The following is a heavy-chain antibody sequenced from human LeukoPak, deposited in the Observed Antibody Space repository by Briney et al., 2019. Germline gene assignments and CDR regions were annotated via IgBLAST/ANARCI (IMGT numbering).Heavy chain of an antibody. CDR1: GGTFSSYA. CDR3: ARAVXYYDSSGYYSLDY. V-gene: IGHV1-69*04. D-gene: IGHD3-22*01. Sequence: GASVKVSCKASGGTFSSYAISWVRQAPGQGLEWMGRIIPILGIANYAQKXQXXVTITADKSTSTAYMELSSLRSEDTAVYYCARAVXYYDSSGYYSLDYWGQGTLVTVSS. CDR2: IIPILGIA. J-gene: IGHJ4*02.